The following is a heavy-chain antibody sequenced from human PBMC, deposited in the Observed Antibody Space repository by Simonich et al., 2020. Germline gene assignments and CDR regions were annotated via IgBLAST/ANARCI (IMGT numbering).Heavy chain of an antibody. CDR3: ARDGLGTAYYYYMDV. D-gene: IGHD7-27*01. CDR1: GFTFSSYW. Sequence: EVQLVESGGGLVQPGGSLRLSCAASGFTFSSYWMSWVRQAPGKGLGWVANIKQDGSEKYYVDSGKGRFTISRNNAKNSLYLQMNSLRAEDTAVYYCARDGLGTAYYYYMDVWGTGTTVTVSS. CDR2: IKQDGSEK. V-gene: IGHV3-7*01. J-gene: IGHJ6*03.